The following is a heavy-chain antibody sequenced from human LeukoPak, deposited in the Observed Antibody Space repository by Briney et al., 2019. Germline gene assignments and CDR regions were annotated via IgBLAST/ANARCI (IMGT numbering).Heavy chain of an antibody. V-gene: IGHV3-7*01. CDR3: AKEVVSSSWTGH. CDR2: INPDGSQE. J-gene: IGHJ4*02. D-gene: IGHD6-13*01. CDR1: GLSFSSDW. Sequence: GGSLRLSCAAAGLSFSSDWMNWVRQVPGKGLEWVAQINPDGSQESYVDSVKGRFTISRDNSKNTLYLQMNSLRAEDTAVYYCAKEVVSSSWTGHWGQGTLVTVSS.